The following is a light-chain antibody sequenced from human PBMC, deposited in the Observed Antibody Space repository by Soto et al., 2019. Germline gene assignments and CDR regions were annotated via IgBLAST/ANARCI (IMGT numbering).Light chain of an antibody. Sequence: EIVLTQSPATLSLSPGERATLSCRASQSVSSYLAWYQQKPDQAPRLLIYDASNTATGIPARFSDRRSGTPYHLTSSGREPEVFAVYYGQQRSNLPLTLGGGTK. CDR3: QQRSNLPLT. J-gene: IGKJ4*01. CDR2: DAS. CDR1: QSVSSY. V-gene: IGKV3-11*01.